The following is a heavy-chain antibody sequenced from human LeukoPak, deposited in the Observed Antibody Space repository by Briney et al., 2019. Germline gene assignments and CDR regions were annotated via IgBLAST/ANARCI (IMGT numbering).Heavy chain of an antibody. V-gene: IGHV1-2*02. CDR1: GYSFTAYY. CDR3: ARVEGGITTTGD. J-gene: IGHJ4*02. D-gene: IGHD2-15*01. Sequence: GAAVTVSCTTSGYSFTAYYVHWVRQAPGQGLEWMGWMRPEDGFTILAPLFQGRVTMTRDTSIATAYMELSSLTSDDTAIYYCARVEGGITTTGDWGQGTLVSVSS. CDR2: MRPEDGFT.